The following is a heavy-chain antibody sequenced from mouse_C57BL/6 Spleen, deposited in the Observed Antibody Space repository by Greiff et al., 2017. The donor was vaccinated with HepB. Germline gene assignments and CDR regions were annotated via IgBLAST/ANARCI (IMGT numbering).Heavy chain of an antibody. CDR2: ISSGSSTI. V-gene: IGHV5-17*01. CDR3: ARNYDYDVNAMDY. Sequence: EVKLEESGGGLVKPGGSLKLSCAASGFTFSDYGMHWVRQAPEKGLEWVAYISSGSSTIYYADTVKGRFTISRDNAKNTLFLQMTSLRSEDTAMYYCARNYDYDVNAMDYWGQGTSVTVSS. D-gene: IGHD2-4*01. CDR1: GFTFSDYG. J-gene: IGHJ4*01.